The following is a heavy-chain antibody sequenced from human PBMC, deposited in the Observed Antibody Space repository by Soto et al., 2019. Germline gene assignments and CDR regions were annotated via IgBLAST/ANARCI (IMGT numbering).Heavy chain of an antibody. CDR2: LAYDGSQK. J-gene: IGHJ4*02. V-gene: IGHV3-30*03. D-gene: IGHD2-21*02. Sequence: QVHLVESGGGVVQPGTSLTLTCTASGFTFRSSGMHWVRQAPGKGLEWLAFLAYDGSQKFYADSVKGRFSISRDNTKNMLYLHMSSLAAEDTAIYYFAIVRVTDSPLDHWGPGTLSTVSS. CDR3: AIVRVTDSPLDH. CDR1: GFTFRSSG.